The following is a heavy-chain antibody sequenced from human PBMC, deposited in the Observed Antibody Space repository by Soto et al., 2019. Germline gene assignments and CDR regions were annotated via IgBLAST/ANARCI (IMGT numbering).Heavy chain of an antibody. V-gene: IGHV3-23*01. J-gene: IGHJ4*02. D-gene: IGHD6-13*01. Sequence: EVQLLESGGDLVQPGGSLRLSCAASGFTFSSSAMNWVRQAPGKGLEWVSAISGSGGSTYYADSVKGRFTISRDNSKNTLYLQMNSLRAEDTAVYYCTKAPVIAASVVPPDYWGQGTLVTVSS. CDR3: TKAPVIAASVVPPDY. CDR2: ISGSGGST. CDR1: GFTFSSSA.